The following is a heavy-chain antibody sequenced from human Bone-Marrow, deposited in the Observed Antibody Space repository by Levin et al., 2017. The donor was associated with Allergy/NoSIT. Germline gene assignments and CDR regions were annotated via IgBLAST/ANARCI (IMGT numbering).Heavy chain of an antibody. V-gene: IGHV3-23*01. CDR1: GFTFKNYA. J-gene: IGHJ3*01. D-gene: IGHD6-13*01. CDR3: VQLESSWYFPMN. Sequence: GGSLRLSCTASGFTFKNYAMAWVRQAPGKGLEWVSTINKNSGYTYYAESAKGRFTISRDDSQNTLSLQMDSLRADDSAVYYCVQLESSWYFPMNWGRGTMVTVSS. CDR2: INKNSGYT.